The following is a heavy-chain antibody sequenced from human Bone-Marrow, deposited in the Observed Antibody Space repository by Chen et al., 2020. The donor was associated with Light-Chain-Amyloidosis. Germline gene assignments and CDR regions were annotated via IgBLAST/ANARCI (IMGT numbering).Heavy chain of an antibody. Sequence: EVQLDQSGPEVKKPGESLKIPCKGSGYTFPNYWIGWVRQMPGKGLEWMGVIYPDDSDARYSPSFEGHVTISADKSITTAYLQWRSLKASDTAMYYCARRRDGYNFDYWGQGTLVTVSS. V-gene: IGHV5-51*01. CDR1: GYTFPNYW. J-gene: IGHJ4*02. D-gene: IGHD5-12*01. CDR3: ARRRDGYNFDY. CDR2: IYPDDSDA.